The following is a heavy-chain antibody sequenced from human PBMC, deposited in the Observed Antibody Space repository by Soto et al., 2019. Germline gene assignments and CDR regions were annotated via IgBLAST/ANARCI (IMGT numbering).Heavy chain of an antibody. D-gene: IGHD6-6*01. CDR1: GFTLSGYA. J-gene: IGHJ6*03. V-gene: IGHV3-64*01. Sequence: GGSLRLSCAASGFTLSGYAMDWVRQAPGKGLEYVSGISSNGVGTYYANSVQGRFTISRDNSKNTVYLQMGSLRPEDMAVYYCARRARPDFYYMDVWGTGTTVTVSS. CDR3: ARRARPDFYYMDV. CDR2: ISSNGVGT.